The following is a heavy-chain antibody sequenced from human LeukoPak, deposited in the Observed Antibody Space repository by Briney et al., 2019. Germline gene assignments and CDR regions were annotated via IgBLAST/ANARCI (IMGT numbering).Heavy chain of an antibody. CDR3: ARMIRGIHVYYYGMDV. D-gene: IGHD3-10*01. J-gene: IGHJ6*02. Sequence: GGSLRLSRAASGFNFSYYAMTWVRQAPGKGLEWVSLISASGDSTYYADSVKGRFTISRDSSKSTLSLQMNSLRAEDTAVYFCARMIRGIHVYYYGMDVWGQGTTVTVS. V-gene: IGHV3-23*01. CDR1: GFNFSYYA. CDR2: ISASGDST.